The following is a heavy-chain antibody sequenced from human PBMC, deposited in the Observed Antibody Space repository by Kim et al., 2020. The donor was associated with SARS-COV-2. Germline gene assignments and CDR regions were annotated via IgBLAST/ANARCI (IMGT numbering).Heavy chain of an antibody. CDR1: GYTFTSYD. Sequence: ASVKVSCKASGYTFTSYDINWVRQATGQGLEWMGWMNPNSGNTGYAQKFQGRVTMTRNTSISTAYMELSSLRSEDTAVYYCARLYRVAYAIFDYYYYMDVWGKGTTVTVSS. D-gene: IGHD2-8*02. J-gene: IGHJ6*03. CDR2: MNPNSGNT. V-gene: IGHV1-8*01. CDR3: ARLYRVAYAIFDYYYYMDV.